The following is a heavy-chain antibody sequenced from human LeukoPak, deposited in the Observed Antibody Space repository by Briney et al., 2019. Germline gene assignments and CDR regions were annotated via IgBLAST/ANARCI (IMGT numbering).Heavy chain of an antibody. V-gene: IGHV4-31*03. J-gene: IGHJ3*02. CDR3: ARWIGLLQFDAFDI. Sequence: PSETLSLTCTVSGGSISSGGYYWSWIRQHPGKVLEWLGYIYYSGSTYYNPSLKSRVTISVDTSKNQFSLKLSSVTAADTAVYYCARWIGLLQFDAFDIWGQGTMVTVSS. CDR1: GGSISSGGYY. CDR2: IYYSGST. D-gene: IGHD3-22*01.